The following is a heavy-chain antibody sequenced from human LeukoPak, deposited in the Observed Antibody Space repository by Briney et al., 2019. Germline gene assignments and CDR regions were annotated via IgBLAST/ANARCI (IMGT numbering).Heavy chain of an antibody. V-gene: IGHV1-2*02. Sequence: ASVKVSCKASGYTFTGYYMHWVRQAPGQGLEWMGWINPNSGGTNYAQKFQGRVTMTRDTSISTAYMELSRLRSDDTAVYYCARSGSGYFTTYDYWGQGTLVTASS. CDR3: ARSGSGYFTTYDY. CDR1: GYTFTGYY. D-gene: IGHD3-3*01. J-gene: IGHJ4*02. CDR2: INPNSGGT.